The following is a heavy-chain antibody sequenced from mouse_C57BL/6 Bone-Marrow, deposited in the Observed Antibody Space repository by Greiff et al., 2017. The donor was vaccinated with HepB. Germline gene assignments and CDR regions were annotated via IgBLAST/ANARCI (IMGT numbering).Heavy chain of an antibody. CDR3: ARHELGFDY. V-gene: IGHV5-6*01. J-gene: IGHJ2*01. CDR2: ISSGGSYT. D-gene: IGHD4-1*01. Sequence: EVQLKESGGDLVKPGGSLKLSCAASGFTFSSYGMSWVRQTPDKRLEWVATISSGGSYTYYPDSVKGRFTISRDNAKNTLYLQMSSLKSEDTAMYYCARHELGFDYWGQGTTLTVSS. CDR1: GFTFSSYG.